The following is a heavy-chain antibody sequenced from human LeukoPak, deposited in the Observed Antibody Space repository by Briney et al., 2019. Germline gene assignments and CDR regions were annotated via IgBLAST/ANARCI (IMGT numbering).Heavy chain of an antibody. CDR3: ARLNKPGWFDP. CDR2: IFYTGNT. J-gene: IGHJ5*02. V-gene: IGHV4-39*01. CDR1: DGSISSSNYY. Sequence: SETLSLTCTVSDGSISSSNYYWAWIRQPPGRGLEWIANIFYTGNTYYNPSLKSRVTISIDTSKNQFSLRLNSVTATDTAVYYCARLNKPGWFDPWGQGTLVTVSS. D-gene: IGHD1-14*01.